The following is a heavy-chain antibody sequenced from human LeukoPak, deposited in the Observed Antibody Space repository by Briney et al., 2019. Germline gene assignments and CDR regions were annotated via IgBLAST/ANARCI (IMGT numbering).Heavy chain of an antibody. Sequence: SETLSLTCAVYGGSFSGYYWSWIRQPPGKGLEWIGEINHSGSTNYNPSLKSRVTISVDTSKNQFSLKLSSVTAADTAVYYCARGGLRYFDWLSVGGQGTLVTVSA. CDR2: INHSGST. CDR3: ARGGLRYFDWLSV. CDR1: GGSFSGYY. J-gene: IGHJ4*02. V-gene: IGHV4-34*01. D-gene: IGHD3-9*01.